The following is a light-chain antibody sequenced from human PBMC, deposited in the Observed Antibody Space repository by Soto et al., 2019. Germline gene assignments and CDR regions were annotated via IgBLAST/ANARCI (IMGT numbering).Light chain of an antibody. J-gene: IGKJ1*01. CDR3: QEYNSSPPRT. CDR2: GAS. CDR1: QSVSSN. V-gene: IGKV3-15*01. Sequence: EIVMTQSPATLSVSPGERATLSCRASQSVSSNLAWYQQKPGQAPRLLIYGASTRATGIPARFSGSGSGTEFSLTISSLQSEDFAVYYCQEYNSSPPRTLGQVTKVEIK.